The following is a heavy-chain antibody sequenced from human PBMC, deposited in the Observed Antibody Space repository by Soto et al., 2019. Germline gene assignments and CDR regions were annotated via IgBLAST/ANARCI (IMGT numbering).Heavy chain of an antibody. Sequence: QITLTESGPTLVTPTQTLTLTCSFSGFTLTTSGEAVGWFRQPPGKAPEWLALIYWNDDKRYSPSLRSRLIVTGASSKSQVVLTLAEVDAADAGTYYSAHRPTSTDDFYFDYWCQGTLVSVSS. V-gene: IGHV2-5*01. CDR1: GFTLTTSGEA. J-gene: IGHJ4*02. D-gene: IGHD2-21*02. CDR2: IYWNDDK. CDR3: AHRPTSTDDFYFDY.